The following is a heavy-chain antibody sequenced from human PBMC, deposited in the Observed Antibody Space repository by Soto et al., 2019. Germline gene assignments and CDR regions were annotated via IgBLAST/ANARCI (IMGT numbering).Heavy chain of an antibody. J-gene: IGHJ6*04. V-gene: IGHV3-53*01. D-gene: IGHD2-15*01. CDR3: AWVDSVDYYYGMDV. CDR1: GFTVSYFY. CDR2: IYGGDST. Sequence: PVRSLRLSFAASGFTVSYFYMNWVRQAPGKGLEWVSVIYGGDSTYYADSVKGRFTTSRDSSKNTVYLQMNSLRAEDTAVYYCAWVDSVDYYYGMDVWGKGATVTV.